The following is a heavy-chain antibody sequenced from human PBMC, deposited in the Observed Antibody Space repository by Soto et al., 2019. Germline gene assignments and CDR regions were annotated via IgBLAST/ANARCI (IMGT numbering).Heavy chain of an antibody. CDR2: IYYSGST. CDR3: ARLGSVFIFGVAKEYNWFAP. J-gene: IGHJ5*02. V-gene: IGHV4-39*01. Sequence: SETLSLTCAVSGGSISSSNWWSWVRQPPGKGLEWIGSIYYSGSTYYNPSLKSRVTISVDTSKNQFSLKLSSVTAADTAVYYCARLGSVFIFGVAKEYNWFAPWGQGTLVTVSS. CDR1: GGSISSSNW. D-gene: IGHD3-3*01.